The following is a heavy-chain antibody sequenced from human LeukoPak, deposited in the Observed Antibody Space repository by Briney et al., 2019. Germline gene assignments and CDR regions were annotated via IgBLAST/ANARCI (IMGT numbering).Heavy chain of an antibody. V-gene: IGHV3-23*01. Sequence: PGGSLRLSCAASGFTFSSYAMSWVRQAPGKGLEWVSAISGSGGSTYYADSAKGRFTISRDNSKNTLYLQMNSLRAEDTAVYYCAKPQVLWFGESSNWFDPWGQGTLVTVSS. D-gene: IGHD3-10*01. CDR3: AKPQVLWFGESSNWFDP. CDR2: ISGSGGST. CDR1: GFTFSSYA. J-gene: IGHJ5*02.